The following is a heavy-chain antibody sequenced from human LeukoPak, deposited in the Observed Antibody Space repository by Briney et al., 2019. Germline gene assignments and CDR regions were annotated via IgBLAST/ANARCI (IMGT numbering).Heavy chain of an antibody. CDR3: AKTQWKVGATDYFDY. J-gene: IGHJ4*02. CDR1: GFAFNNYA. CDR2: INDNGGQR. Sequence: GGSLRLSCAASGFAFNNYAMTWVRQAPGKGLEWVSNINDNGGQRHYADSVKGRFAISRDNSKNMMFLQMDSLRAEDTAVYYCAKTQWKVGATDYFDYWGQGILVTVSS. D-gene: IGHD1-26*01. V-gene: IGHV3-23*01.